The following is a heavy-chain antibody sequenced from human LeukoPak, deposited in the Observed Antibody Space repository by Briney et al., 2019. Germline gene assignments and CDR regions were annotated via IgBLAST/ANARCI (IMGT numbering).Heavy chain of an antibody. CDR1: GGSISSYY. V-gene: IGHV4-59*01. Sequence: KPSETLSLTCTVSGGSISSYYWSWLRQPPGKGLEWIGYIYYSGSTNYNPSLKSRVTISVDTSKNQFSLKLSSVTAADTAVYYCVREGNTNYFDYWGQGTLVTVSS. D-gene: IGHD2/OR15-2a*01. J-gene: IGHJ4*02. CDR2: IYYSGST. CDR3: VREGNTNYFDY.